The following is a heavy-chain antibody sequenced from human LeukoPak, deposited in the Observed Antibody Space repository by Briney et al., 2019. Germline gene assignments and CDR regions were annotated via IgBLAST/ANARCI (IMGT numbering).Heavy chain of an antibody. J-gene: IGHJ4*02. CDR3: AKEGVAAAGKGDFDY. Sequence: GGSLRLCCAASGFTFSSYGMHWVRQAPGKGLEWVAVISYDGSNKYYADSVKGRFTISRDNSKNTLYLQMNSLRAEDTAVYYCAKEGVAAAGKGDFDYWGQGTLVTVSS. D-gene: IGHD6-13*01. CDR2: ISYDGSNK. V-gene: IGHV3-30*18. CDR1: GFTFSSYG.